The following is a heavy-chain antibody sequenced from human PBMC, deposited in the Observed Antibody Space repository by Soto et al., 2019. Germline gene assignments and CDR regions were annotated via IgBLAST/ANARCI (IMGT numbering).Heavy chain of an antibody. V-gene: IGHV3-30-3*01. CDR2: ISYDGSNK. D-gene: IGHD1-1*01. CDR3: ARDDSRFNRGYGFSMDV. CDR1: GFTFSSYA. J-gene: IGHJ6*02. Sequence: QVQLVESGGGVVQPGRSLRLSCAASGFTFSSYAMHWVRQAPGKGLEWVAVISYDGSNKYYADSVKGRFTISRDNSKNTQCLQMNSLRAGDTAVYYCARDDSRFNRGYGFSMDVWGQGTTVTVSS.